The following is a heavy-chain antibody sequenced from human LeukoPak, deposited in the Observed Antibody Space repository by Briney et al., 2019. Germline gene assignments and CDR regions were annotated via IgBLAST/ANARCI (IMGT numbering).Heavy chain of an antibody. Sequence: PGGSLRLSCAASGFTFSSYEMNWVRQAPGKGLEWVAAISNDAIRKNYAESMKGRFTISRDNSKNTLFLEMNSLRPEDTALYYCAKDHGPPIVSWGQGTLVTVSS. V-gene: IGHV3-30*18. D-gene: IGHD2/OR15-2a*01. CDR1: GFTFSSYE. CDR2: ISNDAIRK. J-gene: IGHJ5*02. CDR3: AKDHGPPIVS.